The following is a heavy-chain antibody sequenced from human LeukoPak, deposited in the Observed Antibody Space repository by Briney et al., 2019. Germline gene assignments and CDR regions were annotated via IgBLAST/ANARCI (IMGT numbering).Heavy chain of an antibody. D-gene: IGHD3-10*01. CDR3: ARDGIEYGSGSYYSNGMDV. CDR2: ISTYNDNT. J-gene: IGHJ6*02. Sequence: ASVKVSCKPSGYIFSSYGISWVRQAPGQGLEWVAWISTYNDNTVYAQSFQGRVTLTTDTSTSTVYMELRSLGSDDTAVYYCARDGIEYGSGSYYSNGMDVWGQGTTVTVSS. V-gene: IGHV1-18*01. CDR1: GYIFSSYG.